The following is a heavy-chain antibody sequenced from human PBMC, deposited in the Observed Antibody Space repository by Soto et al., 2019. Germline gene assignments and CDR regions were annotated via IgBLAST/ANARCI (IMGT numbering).Heavy chain of an antibody. J-gene: IGHJ6*02. CDR3: ARPDPQRNMDV. CDR1: GYSFTSYW. CDR2: IDPSDSYT. V-gene: IGHV5-10-1*01. Sequence: PXESVTISFTGAGYSFTSYWISLVRQMPGKGLEWMGRIDPSDSYTNYSPSFQGHVTISADKSISTAYLQWSSLKASDTAMYYCARPDPQRNMDVWGQGTKVTVYS.